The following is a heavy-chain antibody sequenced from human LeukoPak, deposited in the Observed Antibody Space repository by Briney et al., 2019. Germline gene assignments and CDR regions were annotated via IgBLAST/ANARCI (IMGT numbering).Heavy chain of an antibody. CDR2: IYYSGST. V-gene: IGHV4-59*01. J-gene: IGHJ4*02. CDR1: GGSISSYY. CDR3: ARAAYGGNSGLFDY. Sequence: PSETLSLTCTVSGGSISSYYWSWIRQPPGKGLEWIGYIYYSGSTNYNPSLKSRVTISVDTSKNQFSLKLSSVTAADTAVYYCARAAYGGNSGLFDYWGQGTLVTVSS. D-gene: IGHD4-23*01.